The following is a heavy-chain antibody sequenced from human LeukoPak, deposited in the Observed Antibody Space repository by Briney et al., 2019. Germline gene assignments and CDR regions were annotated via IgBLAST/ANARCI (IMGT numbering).Heavy chain of an antibody. CDR1: GFTFSSYA. D-gene: IGHD6-13*01. V-gene: IGHV3-64*01. J-gene: IGHJ4*02. Sequence: PGGSLRLSCAASGFTFSSYAMHWVRQAPGKGLEYVAAISSNGGSTYYANFVKGKFTISRDNSKNTLYLQMGSLRAEDMAVYYCARQATRIAAAGTSIDYWGQGTLVTVSS. CDR2: ISSNGGST. CDR3: ARQATRIAAAGTSIDY.